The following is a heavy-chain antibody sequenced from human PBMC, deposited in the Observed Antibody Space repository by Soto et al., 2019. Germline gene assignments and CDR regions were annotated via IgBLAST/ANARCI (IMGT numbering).Heavy chain of an antibody. D-gene: IGHD1-26*01. J-gene: IGHJ4*02. CDR1: GGTFSTYA. Sequence: QVQLVQSGAEVKKPGSSVKVSCKASGGTFSTYAITWVRQAPGQGLEWLGGIIPIFGTTDYARQFQGRVTITAAESTSTVFIELSSLTSEDTDVYYCARGVGAYYFDYWGQGPLVTVS. CDR2: IIPIFGTT. CDR3: ARGVGAYYFDY. V-gene: IGHV1-69*01.